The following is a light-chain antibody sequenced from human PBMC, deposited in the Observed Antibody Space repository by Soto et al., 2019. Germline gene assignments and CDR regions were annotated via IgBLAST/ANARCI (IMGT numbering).Light chain of an antibody. J-gene: IGKJ1*01. Sequence: GDRVTMSCRASQGIGNALAWYQQKPGKAPKVLIYDASSLESGVPSRFSGSGSGTEFTLAISSLQPDDFATYYCQQYNSYPWTFGQGTKVDIK. CDR1: QGIGNA. CDR2: DAS. V-gene: IGKV1-13*02. CDR3: QQYNSYPWT.